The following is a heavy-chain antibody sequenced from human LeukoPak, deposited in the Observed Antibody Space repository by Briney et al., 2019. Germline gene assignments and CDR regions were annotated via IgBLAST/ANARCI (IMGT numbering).Heavy chain of an antibody. CDR1: GFTFSSYS. D-gene: IGHD3-9*01. CDR3: ARLNDILTGYYSFDY. J-gene: IGHJ4*02. Sequence: GGSLRLSCAASGFTFSSYSMNWVRQAPGKGLEWVSSISSSSSYIYYADSVKGRFTISRDNAKNSLYLQMNSLRAEDTAVYYCARLNDILTGYYSFDYWGQGTLVTVSS. V-gene: IGHV3-21*01. CDR2: ISSSSSYI.